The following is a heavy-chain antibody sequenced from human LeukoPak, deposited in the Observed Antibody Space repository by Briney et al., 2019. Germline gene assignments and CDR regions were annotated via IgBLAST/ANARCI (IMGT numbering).Heavy chain of an antibody. CDR1: GYTLTELS. CDR3: ATFYPKYGDYFDY. CDR2: FDPEDGET. V-gene: IGHV1-24*01. Sequence: ASVKVSCKVSGYTLTELSMHWVRQAPGKGLEWMGGFDPEDGETIYAQKFQGRVTMTEDTSTDTAYMELSSPRSEDTAVYYCATFYPKYGDYFDYWGQGTLVTVSS. D-gene: IGHD4-17*01. J-gene: IGHJ4*02.